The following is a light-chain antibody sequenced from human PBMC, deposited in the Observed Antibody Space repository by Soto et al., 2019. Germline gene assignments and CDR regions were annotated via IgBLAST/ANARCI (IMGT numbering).Light chain of an antibody. J-gene: IGKJ1*01. CDR3: GEAYNFPQT. CDR2: AAS. Sequence: IQMTQSPSSLSASIGEKVTITCRASQNIRNDLSWYQQKPGKAPTLLIYAASILQAGIPSRFSGSGSGTAFTLTVSSLQPEDFATYFCGEAYNFPQTFGQGTKVEI. V-gene: IGKV1-6*01. CDR1: QNIRND.